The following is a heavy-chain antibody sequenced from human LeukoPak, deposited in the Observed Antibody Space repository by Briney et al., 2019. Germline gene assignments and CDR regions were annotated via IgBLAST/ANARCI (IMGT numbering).Heavy chain of an antibody. Sequence: ASVKVSCKTSRYTFASYCITWVRQAPGQGLEWMGWISGYNGNTNFAQRFQGRVSLTTHTSATTAYMELRSLTSDDTAVYYCAKDYSGSGSVHFEHWGQGTLVTVSS. D-gene: IGHD3-10*01. CDR3: AKDYSGSGSVHFEH. V-gene: IGHV1-18*01. CDR1: RYTFASYC. CDR2: ISGYNGNT. J-gene: IGHJ4*02.